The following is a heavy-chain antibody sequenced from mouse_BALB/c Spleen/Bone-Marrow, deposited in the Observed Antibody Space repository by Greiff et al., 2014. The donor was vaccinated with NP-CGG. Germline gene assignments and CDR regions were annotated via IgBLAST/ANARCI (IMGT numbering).Heavy chain of an antibody. CDR3: ARGSPY. CDR1: GYTFTNYY. D-gene: IGHD6-2*01. Sequence: VQLQQSGAELVKPGASVKLSCKTSGYTFTNYYIYWVKQRPGQGLEWIGEINPGNGGTNFNERFKSKATLTVDKSSTTAYILLTSLTSEDSAVYYCARGSPYWDQGTLVTVSA. J-gene: IGHJ3*01. CDR2: INPGNGGT. V-gene: IGHV1S81*02.